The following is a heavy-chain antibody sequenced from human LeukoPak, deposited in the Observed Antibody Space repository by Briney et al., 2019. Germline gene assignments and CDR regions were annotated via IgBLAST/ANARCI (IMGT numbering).Heavy chain of an antibody. CDR3: ARHLRGGATTGMDV. CDR2: IYDSGNT. CDR1: GGSISSYH. Sequence: SETLSLTCTVSGGSISSYHWSWIRQPPGKGLGWIGYIYDSGNTNYNPSLKSRVTISIDTSKNQFSLKLSSVTAADTAVYYCARHLRGGATTGMDVWGQGTTVTVSS. D-gene: IGHD3-16*01. V-gene: IGHV4-59*08. J-gene: IGHJ6*02.